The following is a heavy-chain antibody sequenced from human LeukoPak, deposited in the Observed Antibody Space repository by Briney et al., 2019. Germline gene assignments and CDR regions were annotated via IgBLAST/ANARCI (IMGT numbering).Heavy chain of an antibody. CDR2: MNPNSGNT. Sequence: ASVKVSCKASGYTFTSYDINWVRQATGPGLEWMGWMNPNSGNTGYAQKFQGRVTMTRNTSISTDYMELSSLRSEDTAVYYCARAATIFGVVTLFDYWGQGTLVTVSS. D-gene: IGHD3-3*01. V-gene: IGHV1-8*01. CDR3: ARAATIFGVVTLFDY. CDR1: GYTFTSYD. J-gene: IGHJ4*02.